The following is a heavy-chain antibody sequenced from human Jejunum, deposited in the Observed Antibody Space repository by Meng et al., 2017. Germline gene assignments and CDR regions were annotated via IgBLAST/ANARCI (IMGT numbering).Heavy chain of an antibody. CDR2: FAANNST. CDR3: AKLTSF. CDR1: GFSVSISS. D-gene: IGHD3-16*01. Sequence: LVEARGGLVQPGASLRLSCAAAGFSVSISSMSWVRQAPGKGLEWVSTFAANNSTYYAESVKGRFTISRDNSKNTLSLQMNSLRAEDTAVYYCAKLTSFWGQGTLVTVSS. V-gene: IGHV3-23*04. J-gene: IGHJ4*02.